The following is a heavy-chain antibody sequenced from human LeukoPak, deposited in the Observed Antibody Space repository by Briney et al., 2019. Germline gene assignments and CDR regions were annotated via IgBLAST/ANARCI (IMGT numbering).Heavy chain of an antibody. D-gene: IGHD6-19*01. J-gene: IGHJ4*02. CDR3: ARVRAGTVDY. CDR2: IKQDGSEK. Sequence: GGSLGLSCEGSGFIFGNFWMSWVRQAPGKGLEWVANIKQDGSEKFYVDSVKGLFTISRDNTKNSLFLQMNSLAAVDTAVYYCARVRAGTVDYWGQGTRVIVSS. CDR1: GFIFGNFW. V-gene: IGHV3-7*03.